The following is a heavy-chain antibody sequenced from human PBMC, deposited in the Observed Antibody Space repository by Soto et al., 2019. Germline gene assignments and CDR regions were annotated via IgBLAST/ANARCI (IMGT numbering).Heavy chain of an antibody. CDR2: ISSSSSTI. V-gene: IGHV3-48*02. D-gene: IGHD2-21*01. Sequence: EVQLVESGGGLVQPGGSLRLSCAASGFTFSSYSMNWVRQAPGKGLEWVPYISSSSSTIYYADSVKGRFIIHRDNAKNSLYLQMNSLRDEDRAVYYCARDPVRPRSGDFGYWGQGTLVTVSS. CDR3: ARDPVRPRSGDFGY. J-gene: IGHJ4*02. CDR1: GFTFSSYS.